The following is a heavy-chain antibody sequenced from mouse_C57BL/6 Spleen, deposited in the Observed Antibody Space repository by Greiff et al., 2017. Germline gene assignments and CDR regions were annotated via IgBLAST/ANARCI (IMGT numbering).Heavy chain of an antibody. CDR3: TRYIYDGYYSAMDY. J-gene: IGHJ4*01. D-gene: IGHD2-3*01. CDR2: IYPGNSDT. CDR1: GYTFTSYW. Sequence: EVQLQQSGTVLARPGASVKMSCKTSGYTFTSYWMHWVKQRPGQGLEWIGAIYPGNSDTSYNQKFKGKAKLTAVTSASTAYMELSSLTNEDSAVYYCTRYIYDGYYSAMDYWGQGTSVTVSS. V-gene: IGHV1-5*01.